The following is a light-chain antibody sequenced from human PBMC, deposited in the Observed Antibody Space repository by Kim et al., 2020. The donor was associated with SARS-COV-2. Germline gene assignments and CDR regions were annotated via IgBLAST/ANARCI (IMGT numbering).Light chain of an antibody. CDR2: QDS. Sequence: SYELTQPPSVSVSPGQTASITCSGDKLGDKYACWYQQKPGQSPVLVIYQDSKRPSGIPARFSGSTSGNTATLTISGTQAMDEADYYCQAWDSSAVVFGGG. J-gene: IGLJ2*01. CDR1: KLGDKY. V-gene: IGLV3-1*01. CDR3: QAWDSSAVV.